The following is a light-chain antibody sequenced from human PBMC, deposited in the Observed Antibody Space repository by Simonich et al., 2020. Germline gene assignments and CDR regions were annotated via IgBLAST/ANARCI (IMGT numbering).Light chain of an antibody. Sequence: QSALTQPASVSGSPGQSITISCTGTSSDVGGYNYVSWYQQHPGKAPKLMIYDVSNLPSGVSNRVSGSKSGNTASLTISGLQAEDEADYYCSSYTSSSTRVFGGGTKLTVL. V-gene: IGLV2-14*03. CDR3: SSYTSSSTRV. J-gene: IGLJ3*02. CDR2: DVS. CDR1: SSDVGGYNY.